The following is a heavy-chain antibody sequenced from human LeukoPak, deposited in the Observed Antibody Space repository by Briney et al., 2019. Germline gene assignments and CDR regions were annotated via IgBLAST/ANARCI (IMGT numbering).Heavy chain of an antibody. CDR1: GFTFSSYE. V-gene: IGHV3-43D*03. Sequence: GGSLRVSCAASGFTFSSYEMNWVRQAPGKGLEWVSLINWDDGGTNYADTVKGGFTISRDNSKNSPYLQMNSLRAEDTALYYCAKDMAAYYYASGNIDYWGQGTLVTVSS. CDR3: AKDMAAYYYASGNIDY. CDR2: INWDDGGT. J-gene: IGHJ4*02. D-gene: IGHD3-10*01.